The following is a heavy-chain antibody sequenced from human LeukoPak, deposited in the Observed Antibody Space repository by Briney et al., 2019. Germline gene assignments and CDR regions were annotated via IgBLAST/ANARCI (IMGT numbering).Heavy chain of an antibody. J-gene: IGHJ6*02. CDR3: ARGSDCIRASRNNYYYYNMDV. CDR2: IYPVDSDT. Sequence: GESLKISCKGSGYDFPTYWIGWVRQMPGKGLEWMGIIYPVDSDTRYSPSFQGQVTFSVDNSISTAYLQWSSLKASDTATYYCARGSDCIRASRNNYYYYNMDVWGQGTTLILSS. V-gene: IGHV5-51*01. D-gene: IGHD1-26*01. CDR1: GYDFPTYW.